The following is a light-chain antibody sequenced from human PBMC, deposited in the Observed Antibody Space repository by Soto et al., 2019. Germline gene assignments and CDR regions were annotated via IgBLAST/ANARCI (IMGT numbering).Light chain of an antibody. V-gene: IGLV2-14*03. J-gene: IGLJ1*01. Sequence: QSVLTQPASVSGSPGQSITISCTGTSSDVGAYNFVSWHQQHPGKAPKLMIYNVYDRPSGISYRFSGSESGNTASLTISGLQGEDEADYYCSACTVSRTYVFGTGTKVTVL. CDR1: SSDVGAYNF. CDR3: SACTVSRTYV. CDR2: NVY.